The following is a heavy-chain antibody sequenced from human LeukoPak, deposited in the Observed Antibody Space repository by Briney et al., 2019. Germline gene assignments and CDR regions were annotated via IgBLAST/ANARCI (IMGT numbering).Heavy chain of an antibody. Sequence: GESLKISCAASGFTFSSYAMSWVRQAPGKGLEWVSAISGSGGSTYYADSVKGRFTISRDNSKNTLYLQMNSLRAEDTAVYYCAKAAGFWSGYYDYWGQGTLVTVSS. V-gene: IGHV3-23*01. CDR2: ISGSGGST. J-gene: IGHJ4*02. CDR1: GFTFSSYA. D-gene: IGHD3-3*01. CDR3: AKAAGFWSGYYDY.